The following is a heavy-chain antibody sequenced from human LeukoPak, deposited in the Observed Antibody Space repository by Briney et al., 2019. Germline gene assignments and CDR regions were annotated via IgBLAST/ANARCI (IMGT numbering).Heavy chain of an antibody. D-gene: IGHD3-22*01. CDR1: GYTFTGYY. Sequence: ASVKVSCKASGYTFTGYYMHWVRQAPGKGLEWMGRINPNSGGTNYAQKFQGRVTMTRDTSISTAYMELSRLRSDDTAVYYCARDNARSYYDSSGYYPPLDAFAIWGQGTMVTVSS. CDR3: ARDNARSYYDSSGYYPPLDAFAI. J-gene: IGHJ3*02. CDR2: INPNSGGT. V-gene: IGHV1-2*06.